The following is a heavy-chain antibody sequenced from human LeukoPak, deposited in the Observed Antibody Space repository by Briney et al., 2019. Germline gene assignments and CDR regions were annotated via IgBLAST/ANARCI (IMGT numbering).Heavy chain of an antibody. J-gene: IGHJ4*02. CDR2: INMDGSTI. CDR3: ARVSSYYDSSGYYY. V-gene: IGHV3-74*01. Sequence: GGSLRLSCAASGFTFSSYWMHWVRQGPGKGLVWVARINMDGSTISYADFVKGRFTISRDNAKNSLYLQMNSLRAEDTAVYYCARVSSYYDSSGYYYWGQGTLVTVSS. CDR1: GFTFSSYW. D-gene: IGHD3-22*01.